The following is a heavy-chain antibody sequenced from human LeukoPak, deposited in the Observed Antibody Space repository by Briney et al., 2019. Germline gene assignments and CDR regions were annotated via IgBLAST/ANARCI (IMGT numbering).Heavy chain of an antibody. CDR2: IKQDGSDK. CDR1: GFTFTKYW. V-gene: IGHV3-7*01. J-gene: IGHJ4*02. D-gene: IGHD1-14*01. CDR3: TREVWGPEY. Sequence: GALRLSCAASGFTFTKYWMTWVRQAPGKGLEWVGNIKQDGSDKNYMDSVKGRFTISRDNTKNSVYLQMSSLRAEDTAVYYCTREVWGPEYWGQGTLVTVSS.